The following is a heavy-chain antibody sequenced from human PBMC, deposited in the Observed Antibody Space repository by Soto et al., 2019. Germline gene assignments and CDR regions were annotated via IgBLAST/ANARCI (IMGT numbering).Heavy chain of an antibody. CDR3: ARDQGCSSTSCYLYYYYGMDV. V-gene: IGHV3-33*01. CDR2: IWYDGSNK. D-gene: IGHD2-2*01. Sequence: QVQLVESGGGVVQPGRSLRLSCAASGFTFSSYGMHWVRQAPGKGLEWVAVIWYDGSNKYYADSVKGRFTISRDNSKNTLYLQMNSLRAEDTAVYYCARDQGCSSTSCYLYYYYGMDVWGQGTTVTVSS. CDR1: GFTFSSYG. J-gene: IGHJ6*02.